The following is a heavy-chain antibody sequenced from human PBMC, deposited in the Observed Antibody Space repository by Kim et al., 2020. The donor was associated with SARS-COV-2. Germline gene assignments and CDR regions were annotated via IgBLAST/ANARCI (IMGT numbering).Heavy chain of an antibody. CDR2: IKEEGSEK. CDR3: ARVRSDFWSGYQNDH. J-gene: IGHJ4*02. Sequence: GGSLRLSCAASGFTFSSYWMSWVRQAPGKGLEWVANIKEEGSEKYYVDSVKGRFTISRDNAKNSLYLQMNSLRAEDTAVYYCARVRSDFWSGYQNDHWGQGTLVIVSS. D-gene: IGHD3-3*01. CDR1: GFTFSSYW. V-gene: IGHV3-7*03.